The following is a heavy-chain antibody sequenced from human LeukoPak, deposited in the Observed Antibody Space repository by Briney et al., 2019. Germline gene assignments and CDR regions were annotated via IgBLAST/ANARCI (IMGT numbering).Heavy chain of an antibody. D-gene: IGHD1-1*01. CDR3: ARGLERPREAAAFDI. V-gene: IGHV4-34*01. CDR2: INHSGST. CDR1: GGSFSGYY. Sequence: SETLSLTCAVYGGSFSGYYWSWIRQPPGKGLEWIGEINHSGSTNYNPSLKSRVTISVDTSKNQFSLKLSSVTAADTAVYYCARGLERPREAAAFDIWGQGTMVTVSS. J-gene: IGHJ3*02.